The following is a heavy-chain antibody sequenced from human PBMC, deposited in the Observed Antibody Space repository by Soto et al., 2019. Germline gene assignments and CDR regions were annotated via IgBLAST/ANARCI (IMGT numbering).Heavy chain of an antibody. CDR3: ARVQRFSDWFDP. J-gene: IGHJ5*02. V-gene: IGHV4-4*07. D-gene: IGHD3-3*01. Sequence: PSETLSLTCTVSGGAINSYYWTWIRQPAGKGLEWIGRIYSSGSTKYNPSLQSRVTMSLDTSKNQFSLRLTSVTAADTAVYYCARVQRFSDWFDPWGQGTLVTFSS. CDR2: IYSSGST. CDR1: GGAINSYY.